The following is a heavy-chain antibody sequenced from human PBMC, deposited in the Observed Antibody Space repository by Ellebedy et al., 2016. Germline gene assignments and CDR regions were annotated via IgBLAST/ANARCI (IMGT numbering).Heavy chain of an antibody. CDR2: ISSSSSYI. Sequence: GESLKISCAASGFTFSSYSMNWVRQAPGKGLEWVSSISSSSSYIYYADSVKGRFTISRDNAKNSLYLQMNSLRAEDTAVYYCARTQGLTKVDAFDIWGQGTMVTVSS. J-gene: IGHJ3*02. D-gene: IGHD3-3*01. V-gene: IGHV3-21*01. CDR1: GFTFSSYS. CDR3: ARTQGLTKVDAFDI.